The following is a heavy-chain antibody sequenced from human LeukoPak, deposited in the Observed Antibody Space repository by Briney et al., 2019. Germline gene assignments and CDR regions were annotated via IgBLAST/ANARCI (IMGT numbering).Heavy chain of an antibody. J-gene: IGHJ4*02. CDR1: GFTFSTYW. Sequence: GGSLRLSCAASGFTFSTYWMSWVRQAPGKGLEWVSVIYSGGSTYYADSVKGRFTISRDNSKNTLYLQMNSLRVEDTAVYYCARDGLVGPFSYWGQGTLVTVSS. CDR3: ARDGLVGPFSY. CDR2: IYSGGST. D-gene: IGHD1-26*01. V-gene: IGHV3-66*01.